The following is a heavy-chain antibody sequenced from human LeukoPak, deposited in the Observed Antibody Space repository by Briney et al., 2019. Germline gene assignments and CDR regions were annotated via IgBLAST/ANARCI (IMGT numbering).Heavy chain of an antibody. CDR3: ARGVYSGYYMAFYYYYYGMDV. V-gene: IGHV1-8*01. D-gene: IGHD5-12*01. CDR2: MNPNSGNT. CDR1: GYTFTSYD. Sequence: GASVTVSCTASGYTFTSYDISWVRQATGQGLEWMGWMNPNSGNTGYAQKFQGRVTMTRNTSISTAYMELSSLRSEDTAVYYCARGVYSGYYMAFYYYYYGMDVWGQGTTVTVSS. J-gene: IGHJ6*02.